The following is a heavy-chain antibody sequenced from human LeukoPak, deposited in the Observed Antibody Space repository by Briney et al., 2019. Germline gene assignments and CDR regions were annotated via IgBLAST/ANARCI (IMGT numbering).Heavy chain of an antibody. D-gene: IGHD6-13*01. CDR3: ARHKYSSTSDFDY. J-gene: IGHJ4*02. CDR2: IYYSGST. CDR1: GGSISSSSSY. V-gene: IGHV4-61*05. Sequence: SETLSLTCTVSGGSISSSSSYWGWIRQPPGKGLEWIGYIYYSGSTNYNPSLKSRVTISVDTSKNQFSLKLSSVTAADTAVYYCARHKYSSTSDFDYWGQGTLVTVSS.